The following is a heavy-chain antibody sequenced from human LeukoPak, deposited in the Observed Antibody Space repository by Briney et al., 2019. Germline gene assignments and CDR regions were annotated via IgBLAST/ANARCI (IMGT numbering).Heavy chain of an antibody. J-gene: IGHJ4*02. CDR2: ISRNGDIT. V-gene: IGHV3-23*01. CDR3: AKDLRGTLSSRGPFEY. Sequence: GGSLRLSCAASGFTFSSYAMSWVRQAPGKGLEWISAISRNGDITYYADPVKGRFSGSRDNSKNTLYLQLNTLSAEDTPVYYCAKDLRGTLSSRGPFEYWGQGTLVIVSS. CDR1: GFTFSSYA. D-gene: IGHD1-1*01.